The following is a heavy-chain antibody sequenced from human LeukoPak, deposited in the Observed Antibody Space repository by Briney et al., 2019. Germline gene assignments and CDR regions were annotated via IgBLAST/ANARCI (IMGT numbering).Heavy chain of an antibody. CDR2: ISGSGGNT. CDR1: GFTFSSYV. J-gene: IGHJ4*02. CDR3: AKGQYGAYSVWSFDY. V-gene: IGHV3-23*01. D-gene: IGHD4-23*01. Sequence: GGSLRLSCAASGFTFSSYVMSWVRQAPGKGLEWVSGISGSGGNTYYADSVKGRFTISRDNSKNTLYLQMNSLRAEDTAVYYCAKGQYGAYSVWSFDYWGQGTLVTVSS.